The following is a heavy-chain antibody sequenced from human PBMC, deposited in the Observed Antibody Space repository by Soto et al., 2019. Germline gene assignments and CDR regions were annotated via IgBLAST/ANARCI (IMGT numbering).Heavy chain of an antibody. CDR1: GFTFSSHW. CDR3: ARDGADGTNYDCRGAAFDI. J-gene: IGHJ3*02. Sequence: EVQLVESGGGLVQPGGSLRLSCAASGFTFSSHWMTWVRQAPGKGLEWVANIKQDGSDKYYVDSVKGRFTISRDNAKNSLYLQMNSLRAEDTAVYHCARDGADGTNYDCRGAAFDIWGQGTMVTVSS. D-gene: IGHD2-8*01. CDR2: IKQDGSDK. V-gene: IGHV3-7*04.